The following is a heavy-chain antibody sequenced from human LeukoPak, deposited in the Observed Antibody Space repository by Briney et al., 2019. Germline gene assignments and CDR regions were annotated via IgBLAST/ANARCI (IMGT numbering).Heavy chain of an antibody. CDR2: IYTSGST. CDR1: GGSISSYY. J-gene: IGHJ4*02. V-gene: IGHV4-4*07. CDR3: ARDEGYSSLGYYFDY. D-gene: IGHD3-22*01. Sequence: SETLSLTCTVSGGSISSYYWSWIRQPAGKGLEWIGRIYTSGSTNYNPSLKSRVTMSVDTSKNQFSLKLSSVTAADTAVYYCARDEGYSSLGYYFDYWGQGTLVTVSS.